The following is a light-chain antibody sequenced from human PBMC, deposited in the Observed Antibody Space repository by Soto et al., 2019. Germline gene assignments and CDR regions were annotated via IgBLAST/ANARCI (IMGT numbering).Light chain of an antibody. V-gene: IGKV3D-15*01. CDR3: QQYYNWRPFT. CDR2: AAS. J-gene: IGKJ5*01. CDR1: QSVSSN. Sequence: EIMWTQYPGTLSLSPGERAALSCRASQSVSSNYLAWYQQNPGQAPRLLIYAASARATDIPARFSGSGSGTEFTLTISILQSEDFADYYCQQYYNWRPFTFGQGTRLEIK.